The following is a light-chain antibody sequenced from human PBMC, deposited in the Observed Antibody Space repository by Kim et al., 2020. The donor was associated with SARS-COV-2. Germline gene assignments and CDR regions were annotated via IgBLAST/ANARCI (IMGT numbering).Light chain of an antibody. V-gene: IGKV3-20*01. CDR2: GAS. Sequence: SPGERATLSCRASQSVSSSYLAWYQQKPGQAPRLLIYGASRRATGIPDRFSGSGSGTDFTLTISRLEPEDFAVYYCQQYGNSPITFGQGTRLEIK. J-gene: IGKJ5*01. CDR3: QQYGNSPIT. CDR1: QSVSSSY.